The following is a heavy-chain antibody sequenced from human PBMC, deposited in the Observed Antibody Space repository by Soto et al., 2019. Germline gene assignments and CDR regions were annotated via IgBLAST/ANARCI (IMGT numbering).Heavy chain of an antibody. Sequence: PSETLSLTCAISGDSVSSNTASWNWIRQSPSRGLEWLGRTYFRSKWYNDYAVSVKSRIIINPDTSNNQFSLQLNSVTPEDTATYFCARIVRYFGELETYNWFDPWGQGTLVTVSS. CDR3: ARIVRYFGELETYNWFDP. J-gene: IGHJ5*02. V-gene: IGHV6-1*01. CDR2: TYFRSKWYN. CDR1: GDSVSSNTAS. D-gene: IGHD3-10*01.